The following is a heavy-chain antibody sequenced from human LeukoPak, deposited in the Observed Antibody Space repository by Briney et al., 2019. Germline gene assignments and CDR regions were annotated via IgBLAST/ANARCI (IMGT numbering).Heavy chain of an antibody. Sequence: EASVKVSCKASGYTFTSYGISWVRQAPGQGLEWMGWISAYNGNTNYAQKFQSRVTMTTDTATSTAYMELRSLRSADTAVYYCARRRDFWSGYSDYYYYYMDVWGKGATVTVSS. J-gene: IGHJ6*03. CDR1: GYTFTSYG. D-gene: IGHD3-3*01. CDR2: ISAYNGNT. V-gene: IGHV1-18*01. CDR3: ARRRDFWSGYSDYYYYYMDV.